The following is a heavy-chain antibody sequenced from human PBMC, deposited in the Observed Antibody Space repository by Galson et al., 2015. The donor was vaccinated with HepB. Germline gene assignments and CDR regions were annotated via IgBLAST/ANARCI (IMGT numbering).Heavy chain of an antibody. CDR2: ISSDGSNK. V-gene: IGHV3-30*04. D-gene: IGHD2-2*03. Sequence: SLRLSCAASGFTFNTYAIHWVRQTPGKGLEWVAVISSDGSNKYYADSVKGRFSISRDNSKNTLYLQMNSLRAEDTAVYYCARDLGYCSSTSCYDTAYYFDYWGQGTLVTVSS. CDR1: GFTFNTYA. CDR3: ARDLGYCSSTSCYDTAYYFDY. J-gene: IGHJ4*02.